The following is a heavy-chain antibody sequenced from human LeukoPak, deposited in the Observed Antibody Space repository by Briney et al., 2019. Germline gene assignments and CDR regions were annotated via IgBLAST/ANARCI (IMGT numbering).Heavy chain of an antibody. CDR1: GGSISSSSYY. D-gene: IGHD3-3*01. CDR2: IYYSGST. J-gene: IGHJ5*02. V-gene: IGHV4-39*01. Sequence: SETLSLTCTVSGGSISSSSYYWGWIRQPPGKGLEWIGSIYYSGSTYYNPSLKSRVTISVDTSKNQFSLKLSSVTAADTAVYYCARATGSVTYYDFWSGPDWFDPWGQGTLVTVSS. CDR3: ARATGSVTYYDFWSGPDWFDP.